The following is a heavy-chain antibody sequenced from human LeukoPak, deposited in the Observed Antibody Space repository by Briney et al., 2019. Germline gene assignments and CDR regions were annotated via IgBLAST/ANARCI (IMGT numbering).Heavy chain of an antibody. CDR3: AKQDYSNYGLYYYYMDV. J-gene: IGHJ6*03. CDR1: GFTFDDYG. CDR2: INWNGDSI. V-gene: IGHV3-20*04. Sequence: RPGGSLRLSCAASGFTFDDYGMSWVRQAPGKGLEWISGINWNGDSIGYADSVKGRFTISRDNSKNTLYLQMNSLRAEDTAVYYCAKQDYSNYGLYYYYMDVWGKGTTVTVSS. D-gene: IGHD4-11*01.